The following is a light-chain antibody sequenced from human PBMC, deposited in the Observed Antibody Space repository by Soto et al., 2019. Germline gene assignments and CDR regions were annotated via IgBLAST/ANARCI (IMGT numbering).Light chain of an antibody. CDR3: QPYNSAWT. J-gene: IGKJ1*01. CDR2: TAS. V-gene: IGKV1-5*03. Sequence: DIQMTQSPSTLSASVGDRVTTTCRASQSSSTWLAWYQQKPGKAPELLIYTASNLEGGVPSSFSGGGSGTEFTLTISSLHPDEFATYYCQPYNSAWTFGQGTKVELK. CDR1: QSSSTW.